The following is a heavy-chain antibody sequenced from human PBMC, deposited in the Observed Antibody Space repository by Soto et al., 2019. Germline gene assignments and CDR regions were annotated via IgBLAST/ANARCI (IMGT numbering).Heavy chain of an antibody. CDR1: GYSFTSYW. J-gene: IGHJ5*02. V-gene: IGHV5-51*01. D-gene: IGHD2-21*02. CDR3: ARRGYCGGDCYYWFDT. Sequence: PGESLKISCKGSGYSFTSYWIGWVRQMPGKGLEWMGIIYPGDSDTRYSPSFQGQVTISADKSISTAYLQWSSLKASDTAMYYCARRGYCGGDCYYWFDTWGQGILVTVSS. CDR2: IYPGDSDT.